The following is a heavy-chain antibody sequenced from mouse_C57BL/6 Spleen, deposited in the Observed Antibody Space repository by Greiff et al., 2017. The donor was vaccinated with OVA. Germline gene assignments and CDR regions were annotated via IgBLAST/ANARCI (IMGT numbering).Heavy chain of an antibody. J-gene: IGHJ2*01. V-gene: IGHV5-4*03. Sequence: EVKVVESGGGLVKPGGSLKLSCAASGFTFSSYAMSWVRQTPEKRLEWVATISDGGSYTYYPDNVKGRFTISRDNAKNNLYLQMSHLKSEDTAMYYCARRRDYDGFDYWGQGTTLTVSS. D-gene: IGHD2-4*01. CDR1: GFTFSSYA. CDR2: ISDGGSYT. CDR3: ARRRDYDGFDY.